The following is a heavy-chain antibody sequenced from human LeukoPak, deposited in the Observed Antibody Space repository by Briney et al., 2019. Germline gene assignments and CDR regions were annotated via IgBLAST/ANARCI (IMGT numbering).Heavy chain of an antibody. CDR3: ARTSMVRGVMADMDV. V-gene: IGHV4-39*07. D-gene: IGHD3-10*01. J-gene: IGHJ6*03. Sequence: SETLSLTCTVSGGSISSGSYYWSWIRQPPGKGLEWIGEIYHSGSTNYNPSLKSRVTISVDKSKNQFSLKLSSVTAADTAVYYCARTSMVRGVMADMDVWGKGTTVTVSS. CDR2: IYHSGST. CDR1: GGSISSGSYY.